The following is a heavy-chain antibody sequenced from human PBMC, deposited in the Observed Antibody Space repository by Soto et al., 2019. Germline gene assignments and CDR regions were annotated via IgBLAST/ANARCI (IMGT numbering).Heavy chain of an antibody. J-gene: IGHJ4*02. CDR3: ARGKGVIAVAGLGNDY. Sequence: GGSLRLSCGASVFTFSSYAMHWVRQAPGKGLEWVAVISYDGSNKYYADSVKGRFTISRDNSKNTLYLQMNSLRAEDTAVYYCARGKGVIAVAGLGNDYWGQGTLVTVSS. CDR1: VFTFSSYA. V-gene: IGHV3-30-3*01. CDR2: ISYDGSNK. D-gene: IGHD6-19*01.